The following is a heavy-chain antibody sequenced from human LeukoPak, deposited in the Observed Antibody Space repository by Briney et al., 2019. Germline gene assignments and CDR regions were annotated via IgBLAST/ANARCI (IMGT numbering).Heavy chain of an antibody. J-gene: IGHJ3*02. CDR3: AREYSGTDRAFDI. V-gene: IGHV4-4*07. Sequence: SEPLSLTCTVSGGSISSYYWSWIRQPAGKGLEWIGRIYATGSTNYNPSLKSRVTMSVDTSKNQFSLKLTSVTAADTAVYYCAREYSGTDRAFDIWGQGTMVTVSS. D-gene: IGHD1-26*01. CDR1: GGSISSYY. CDR2: IYATGST.